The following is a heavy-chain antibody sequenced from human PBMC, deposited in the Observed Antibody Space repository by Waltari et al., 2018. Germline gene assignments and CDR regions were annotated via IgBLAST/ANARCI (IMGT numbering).Heavy chain of an antibody. D-gene: IGHD2-2*01. V-gene: IGHV4-4*02. CDR1: GDSISSNYW. Sequence: VQLQESGPGLVKPSGTLSLTCAVSGDSISSNYWWSWVRQSPGKGLEWIGQVHHSGRTHYNPSLQSRVTISVDKSKNQFSLNLNSVTAADTAVYYCAGDRAIGLFFDYWGQGTLVTVSS. J-gene: IGHJ4*02. CDR3: AGDRAIGLFFDY. CDR2: VHHSGRT.